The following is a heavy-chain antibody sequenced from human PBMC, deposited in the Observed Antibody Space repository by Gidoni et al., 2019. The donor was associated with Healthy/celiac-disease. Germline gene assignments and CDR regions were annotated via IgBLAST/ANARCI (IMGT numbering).Heavy chain of an antibody. J-gene: IGHJ6*02. Sequence: QVQLVQSGAEVKKPGSSVKVSCKASGGTFSSYAIIWGRPAPGQGLEWMGGIIPIFGTANYAQKFQGRVTITADESTSTAYMELSSLRSEDTAVYYCARDIQGIAAAEDYYYYYGMDVWGQGTTVTVSS. CDR1: GGTFSSYA. D-gene: IGHD6-13*01. CDR2: IIPIFGTA. V-gene: IGHV1-69*01. CDR3: ARDIQGIAAAEDYYYYYGMDV.